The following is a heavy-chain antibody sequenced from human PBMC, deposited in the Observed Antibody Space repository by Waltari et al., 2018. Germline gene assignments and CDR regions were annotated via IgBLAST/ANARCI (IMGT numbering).Heavy chain of an antibody. CDR2: IYYSGST. J-gene: IGHJ4*02. CDR1: GGSISSYY. V-gene: IGHV4-59*08. Sequence: QVQLQESGPGLVKPSETLSLTCTVSGGSISSYYWSWIRQPPGKGLEWIGYIYYSGSTNYNPYLKSRVTISVDTSKNQFSLKLSSVTAADTAVYYCARHGLLWFGEPNYFDYWGQGTLVTVSS. CDR3: ARHGLLWFGEPNYFDY. D-gene: IGHD3-10*01.